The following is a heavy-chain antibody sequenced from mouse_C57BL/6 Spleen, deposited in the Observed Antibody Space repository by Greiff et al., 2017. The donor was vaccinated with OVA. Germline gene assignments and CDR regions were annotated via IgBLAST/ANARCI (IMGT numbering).Heavy chain of an antibody. V-gene: IGHV5-17*01. CDR1: GFTFSDYG. CDR3: ARPTGPYYFDY. D-gene: IGHD4-1*02. J-gene: IGHJ2*01. CDR2: ISSGSSTI. Sequence: EVKLMESGGGLVKPGGSLKLSCAASGFTFSDYGMHWVRQAPEKGLEWVAYISSGSSTIYYADTVKGRFTISRDNAKNTLFLQMTSLRSEDTAMYYCARPTGPYYFDYWGQGTTLTVSS.